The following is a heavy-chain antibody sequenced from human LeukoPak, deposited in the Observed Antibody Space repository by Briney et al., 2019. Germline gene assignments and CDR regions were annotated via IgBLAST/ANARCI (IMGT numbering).Heavy chain of an antibody. Sequence: ASVKVSCKASGGTFSSYAISWVRQAPGQGLEWMGGIIPIFGTANYAQKFQGRVTITAGESTSTAYMELSSLRSEDTAVYYCARESDADSSSWYGNWFDPWGQGTLVTVSS. CDR3: ARESDADSSSWYGNWFDP. J-gene: IGHJ5*02. D-gene: IGHD6-13*01. V-gene: IGHV1-69*13. CDR2: IIPIFGTA. CDR1: GGTFSSYA.